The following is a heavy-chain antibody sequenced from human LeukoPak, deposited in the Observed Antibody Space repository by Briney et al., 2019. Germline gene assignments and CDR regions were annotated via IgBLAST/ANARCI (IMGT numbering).Heavy chain of an antibody. CDR3: ARWGESGDSVVHAFDI. D-gene: IGHD2-21*02. V-gene: IGHV4-59*01. CDR1: GASITSYY. J-gene: IGHJ3*02. CDR2: CHHSGTT. Sequence: KPSETLSLTCTVSGASITSYYWNWMRRSPGKGLEWIGYCHHSGTTNYNPSLESRGTISVDTSKNQFSLKLSSVSAADTAVYYCARWGESGDSVVHAFDIWGRGTMVTVSS.